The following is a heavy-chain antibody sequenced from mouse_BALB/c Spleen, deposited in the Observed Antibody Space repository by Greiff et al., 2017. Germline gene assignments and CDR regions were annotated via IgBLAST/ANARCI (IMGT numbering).Heavy chain of an antibody. J-gene: IGHJ4*01. CDR3: ARGGYYYGSNAMDY. D-gene: IGHD1-1*01. Sequence: VQLQQSGPELVKPGASVKVSCKASGYAFTSYNMYWVKQSHGKSLEWIGYIDPYNGGTSYNQKFKGKATLTVDKSSSTAYMHLNSLTSEDSAVYYCARGGYYYGSNAMDYWGQGTSVTVSS. CDR1: GYAFTSYN. V-gene: IGHV1S135*01. CDR2: IDPYNGGT.